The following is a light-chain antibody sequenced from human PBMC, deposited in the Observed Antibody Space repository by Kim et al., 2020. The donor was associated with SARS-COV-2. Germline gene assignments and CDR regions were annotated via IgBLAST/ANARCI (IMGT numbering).Light chain of an antibody. V-gene: IGLV2-8*01. Sequence: GQSITISCTGSSSDIGGFDYVSWYQQIPGKAPKLMLYEVNKRPSGVPDRFSGSKSGNTASLTVSGLQAEDEADYYCCSYGGYNNFVFGTGTKVTVL. CDR2: EVN. J-gene: IGLJ1*01. CDR1: SSDIGGFDY. CDR3: CSYGGYNNFV.